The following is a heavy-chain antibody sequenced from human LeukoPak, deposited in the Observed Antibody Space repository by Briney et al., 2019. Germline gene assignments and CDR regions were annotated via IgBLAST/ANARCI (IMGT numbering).Heavy chain of an antibody. CDR3: ARGGYIYGSRGNWFDP. V-gene: IGHV4-38-2*02. J-gene: IGHJ5*02. CDR1: GYSISSGYY. Sequence: SETLSLTCTVSGYSISSGYYWGWIRQPPGKGLEWIGSIYHSGSTYYNPSLKSRVTISADTSKNQFSLKLSSVTAADTAVYYCARGGYIYGSRGNWFDPWGQGTLVTVSS. D-gene: IGHD5-18*01. CDR2: IYHSGST.